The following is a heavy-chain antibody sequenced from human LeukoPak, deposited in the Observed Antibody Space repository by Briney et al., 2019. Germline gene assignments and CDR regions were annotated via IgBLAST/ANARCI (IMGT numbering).Heavy chain of an antibody. CDR2: INHSGST. D-gene: IGHD6-13*01. Sequence: PSETLSLTCAVYGVSFSGYYWSWIRQPPGKGLEWIGEINHSGSTNYNPSLKSRVTISVGTSKNQFSLKLSSVTAADTAVYYCARGSIAAWIHWGQGTLVTVSS. V-gene: IGHV4-34*01. CDR3: ARGSIAAWIH. J-gene: IGHJ4*02. CDR1: GVSFSGYY.